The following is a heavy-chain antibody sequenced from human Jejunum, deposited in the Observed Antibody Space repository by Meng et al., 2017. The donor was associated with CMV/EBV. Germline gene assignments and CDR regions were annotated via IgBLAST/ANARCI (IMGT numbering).Heavy chain of an antibody. CDR3: AKDGGSYLDYYFDY. Sequence: SGDTSNSHSIRWLREVPGQGVEWMVRLIPRVGIPHYIPKFQGKITISADKSTNTAYLEVTSLTSEDTAVYYCAKDGGSYLDYYFDYWGQGTLVTVSS. D-gene: IGHD1-26*01. CDR1: GDTSNSHS. J-gene: IGHJ4*02. V-gene: IGHV1-69*04. CDR2: LIPRVGIP.